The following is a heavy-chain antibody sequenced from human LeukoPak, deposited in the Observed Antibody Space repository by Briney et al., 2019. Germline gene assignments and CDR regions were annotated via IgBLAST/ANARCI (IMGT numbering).Heavy chain of an antibody. CDR2: ISAYSSTI. Sequence: PGGSLRLSCATSGFTFSSYSMNWVRQAPGKGLEWVSYISAYSSTIYYADSVKGRFTISRDNAKNSLYLQMNGLRAEDTAVYYCARDFGEQQSRWGRGTLVTVSP. J-gene: IGHJ4*02. CDR1: GFTFSSYS. V-gene: IGHV3-48*01. CDR3: ARDFGEQQSR. D-gene: IGHD6-13*01.